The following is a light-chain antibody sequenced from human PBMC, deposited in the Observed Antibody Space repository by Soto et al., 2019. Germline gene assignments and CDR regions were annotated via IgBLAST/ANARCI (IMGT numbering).Light chain of an antibody. Sequence: DIQMTQSPSSLSASVGDRVTITCRASQNINNFLNWYQQRPGKAPNLLIYTASNLQTGVPSRFGGSGSGTDFTLTITGLRPEDFVTYYCQQSFITPPTFGQGTKLEI. CDR2: TAS. V-gene: IGKV1-39*01. CDR1: QNINNF. CDR3: QQSFITPPT. J-gene: IGKJ2*01.